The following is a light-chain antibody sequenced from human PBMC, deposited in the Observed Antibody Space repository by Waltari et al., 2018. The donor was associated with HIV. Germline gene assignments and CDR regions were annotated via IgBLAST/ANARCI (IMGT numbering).Light chain of an antibody. J-gene: IGLJ3*02. CDR3: YSAADSDEV. CDR1: VLARKY. Sequence: SFELTQPSSVSVSPGQTARIACSGDVLARKYARWFQKKPGQAPLLLIYKDNERPSGSPERFSGYSSGTTVTLTISGAQVEDEADYYCYSAADSDEVFGGGTKLTVL. V-gene: IGLV3-27*01. CDR2: KDN.